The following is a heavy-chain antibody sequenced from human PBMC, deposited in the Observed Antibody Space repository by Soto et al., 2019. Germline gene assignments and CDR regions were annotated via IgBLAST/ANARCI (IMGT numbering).Heavy chain of an antibody. CDR2: VYWDDDK. CDR1: GFSLRTRGVA. CDR3: VHRRGSIVDY. V-gene: IGHV2-5*02. Sequence: SGPTLVNPTQTLTLTCTFSGFSLRTRGVAVGWIRQPPGQALEWLVVVYWDDDKRYSPSLRSRLTVTKDSSKNQVVLTVTNMDPVDTATYYCVHRRGSIVDYWGQGTLVTV. J-gene: IGHJ4*02. D-gene: IGHD6-13*01.